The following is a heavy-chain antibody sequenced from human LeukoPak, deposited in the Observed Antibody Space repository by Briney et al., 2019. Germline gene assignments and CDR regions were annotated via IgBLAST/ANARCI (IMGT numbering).Heavy chain of an antibody. V-gene: IGHV3-30*03. Sequence: PGRSLRLSCAASGFSFKDYNMHWARQAPGKGLEWVAVITYDGSNKYYTDSVKGRFTISRDNAKNSLYLQMNSLRAEDTAVYYCARDLVVDYDYVWGSFDYWGQGTLVTVSS. CDR3: ARDLVVDYDYVWGSFDY. CDR1: GFSFKDYN. CDR2: ITYDGSNK. J-gene: IGHJ4*02. D-gene: IGHD3-16*01.